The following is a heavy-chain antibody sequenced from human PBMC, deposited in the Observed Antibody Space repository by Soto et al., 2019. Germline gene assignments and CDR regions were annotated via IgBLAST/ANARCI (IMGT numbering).Heavy chain of an antibody. CDR2: ISPYNGNT. D-gene: IGHD3-10*01. V-gene: IGHV1-18*01. CDR3: ARGTMANNE. Sequence: ASVKVSCKASGYNLTSYGISWVRQAPGQGLEWMGWISPYNGNTNYAQKFQGRVTVTTDTSTSTAYMDLRSLRSDDTAVYYCARGTMANNEWGQGTLVTVSS. CDR1: GYNLTSYG. J-gene: IGHJ4*02.